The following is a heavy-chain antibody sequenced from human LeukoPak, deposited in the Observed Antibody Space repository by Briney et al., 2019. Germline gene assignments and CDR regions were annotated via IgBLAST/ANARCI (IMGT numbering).Heavy chain of an antibody. J-gene: IGHJ6*02. V-gene: IGHV3-15*01. D-gene: IGHD6-13*01. CDR2: TKSKTDGGTT. Sequence: GGSLRLSCAASGFTFSNAWMSWVRQAPGKGLEWVGRTKSKTDGGTTDYAAPVKGRFTISRDDSKNTLYLQMNSLKTEDTAVYYCTTDSSSWSRYYYYGMDVWGQGTTVTVSS. CDR3: TTDSSSWSRYYYYGMDV. CDR1: GFTFSNAW.